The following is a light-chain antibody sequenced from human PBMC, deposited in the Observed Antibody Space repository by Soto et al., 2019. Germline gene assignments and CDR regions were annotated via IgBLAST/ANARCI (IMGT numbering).Light chain of an antibody. CDR1: QSISSW. CDR2: DAS. CDR3: QHFNTYLDT. J-gene: IGKJ1*01. V-gene: IGKV1-5*01. Sequence: DIQMAQSPSSLSASIGDRVTSTCRAGQSISSWLTWYQQKPGKAPKLLIYDASSLASGVPSRFSGSGSETEFSLSISSLQPDDCATYYCQHFNTYLDTFGQGTKVDIK.